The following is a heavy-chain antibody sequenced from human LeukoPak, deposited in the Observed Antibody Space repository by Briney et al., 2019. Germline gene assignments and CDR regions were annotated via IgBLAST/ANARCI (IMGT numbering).Heavy chain of an antibody. CDR2: ISAYNGNT. CDR1: GYTFTSYG. Sequence: ASVKVSCKASGYTFTSYGISWVRQAPGQGLEWMGWISAYNGNTNYSQKLQGRVTMTTDTSTSTAYMELRSLRSDDTAVYYCARSEIDYYGSGSYSSRFDPWGQGTLVTVSS. J-gene: IGHJ5*02. D-gene: IGHD3-10*01. V-gene: IGHV1-18*01. CDR3: ARSEIDYYGSGSYSSRFDP.